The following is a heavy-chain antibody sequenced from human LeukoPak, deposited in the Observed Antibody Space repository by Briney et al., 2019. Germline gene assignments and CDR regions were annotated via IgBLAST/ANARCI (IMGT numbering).Heavy chain of an antibody. V-gene: IGHV4-31*11. D-gene: IGHD2-2*01. Sequence: SQTLFLTCAVSGGSISSGGYYWSWIRQHPGKGLEWIGYSYYTGSTYYNPSLKSRVTISVDTSKNQISLKLRSVTAADTAVYYCARDSGNCSSSNCYGSHPIDYWGQGVLVTVSS. CDR3: ARDSGNCSSSNCYGSHPIDY. CDR1: GGSISSGGYY. J-gene: IGHJ4*02. CDR2: SYYTGST.